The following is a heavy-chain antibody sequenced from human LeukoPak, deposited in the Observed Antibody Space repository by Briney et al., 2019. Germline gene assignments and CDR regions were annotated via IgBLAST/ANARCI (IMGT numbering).Heavy chain of an antibody. V-gene: IGHV3-30*18. CDR3: AKDKRPYIAAAGTTGGYFDY. CDR2: ISYDGSNK. CDR1: GFTFSSYG. D-gene: IGHD6-13*01. J-gene: IGHJ4*02. Sequence: GRSLRLSCAASGFTFSSYGMHWVRQAPGKGLEWVAVISYDGSNKYYADSVKGRFTISRDNSKNTLYLQMNSLRAEDTAVYYCAKDKRPYIAAAGTTGGYFDYWGQGTLVTVSS.